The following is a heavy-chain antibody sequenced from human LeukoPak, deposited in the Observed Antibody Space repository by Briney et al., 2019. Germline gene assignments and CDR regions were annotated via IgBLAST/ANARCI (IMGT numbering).Heavy chain of an antibody. Sequence: GGSLRLSCAASGFTFSSYAMTWVRQAPGKGLEWVAVISYDGSNKYYADSVRGRFTISRDNSKNTLYLQMNSLRAEDTAVYYCARHRSSWLIDYWGQGTLVTVSS. CDR2: ISYDGSNK. CDR3: ARHRSSWLIDY. D-gene: IGHD6-6*01. J-gene: IGHJ4*02. V-gene: IGHV3-30-3*01. CDR1: GFTFSSYA.